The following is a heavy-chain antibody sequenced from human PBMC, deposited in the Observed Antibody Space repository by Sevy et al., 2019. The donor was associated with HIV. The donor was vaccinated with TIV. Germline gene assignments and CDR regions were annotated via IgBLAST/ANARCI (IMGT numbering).Heavy chain of an antibody. CDR2: ISGSGGST. D-gene: IGHD2-2*01. Sequence: GGSLRLSCAASGFTFSSYAMSWVRQAPGKGLEWVSAISGSGGSTYYADSVKGRFTISRDNSKYTLYLQMNSLRAEDTAVYYCAKAVGYCSSTSCYSPDYWGQGTLVTVSS. J-gene: IGHJ4*02. V-gene: IGHV3-23*01. CDR1: GFTFSSYA. CDR3: AKAVGYCSSTSCYSPDY.